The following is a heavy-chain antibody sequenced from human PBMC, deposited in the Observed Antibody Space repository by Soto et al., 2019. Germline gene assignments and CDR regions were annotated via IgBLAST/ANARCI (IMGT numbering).Heavy chain of an antibody. J-gene: IGHJ3*02. CDR3: ARVSDDAFDI. CDR1: GGTFSSYT. Sequence: QVQLVQSGAEVKKPGSSVKVSCKASGGTFSSYTISWVRQAPGQGLEWMGRTIPTLAIPNYAQKFQGRVTITADKSTSTAYMELSSLRSEDTAVYYCARVSDDAFDIWGQGTVVTVSS. V-gene: IGHV1-69*02. CDR2: TIPTLAIP.